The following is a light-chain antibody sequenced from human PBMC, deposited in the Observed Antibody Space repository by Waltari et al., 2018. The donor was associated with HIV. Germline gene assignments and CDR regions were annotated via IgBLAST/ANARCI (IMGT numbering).Light chain of an antibody. CDR3: GTWDRSLGGGV. CDR2: DND. J-gene: IGLJ3*02. CDR1: SSNIGIDY. Sequence: QSVLTPPPSVSAAPGQQVAISSTFSSSNIGIDYVYWYQHVPGSAPTLLIYDNDKRPSGTPDRFSGSKSGTSATLDITGLQTGDGADYYCGTWDRSLGGGVCGGGTKLTVL. V-gene: IGLV1-51*01.